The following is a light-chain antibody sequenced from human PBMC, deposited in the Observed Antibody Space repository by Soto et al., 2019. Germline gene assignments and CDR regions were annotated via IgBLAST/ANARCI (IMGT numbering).Light chain of an antibody. J-gene: IGKJ3*01. CDR2: DAA. V-gene: IGKV1-39*01. Sequence: DIQLTQSPSSVSASVGDRVTITCRASQNINTYLNWYRQKPGKAPKLLIFDAASLQNGVPSRFSGGRSRTHFTITITSLQPEDFATYYGQQTSSTPFPFGPGT. CDR3: QQTSSTPFP. CDR1: QNINTY.